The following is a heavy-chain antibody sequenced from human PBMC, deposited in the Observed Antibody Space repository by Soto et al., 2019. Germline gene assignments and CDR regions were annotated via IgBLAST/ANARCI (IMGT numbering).Heavy chain of an antibody. D-gene: IGHD2-15*01. V-gene: IGHV3-23*01. Sequence: DVQLLESGGGLVQPEGSLRLSCAASGFTFSSYAMGWVRQGPGKGLEWVAVVSIGGSTHYEDSVRGRFTISRDNSKNTLSLQMNSLTAEYTAVYFCAKRRGAGGHFDYWGQGALVTVSS. CDR2: VSIGGST. J-gene: IGHJ4*02. CDR1: GFTFSSYA. CDR3: AKRRGAGGHFDY.